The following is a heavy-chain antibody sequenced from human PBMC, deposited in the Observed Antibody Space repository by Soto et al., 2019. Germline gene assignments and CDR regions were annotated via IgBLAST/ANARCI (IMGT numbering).Heavy chain of an antibody. Sequence: SETLSLTCDVYGGSFSAIYWSWIRQPPGEGLEWIGEINDSGHTKINPSLKSRVSMSVDTSKHQFSLNLISVTAADSAVYYCAHHSGRAFDYWGQGTLVTVSS. CDR1: GGSFSAIY. D-gene: IGHD6-19*01. J-gene: IGHJ4*02. CDR3: AHHSGRAFDY. V-gene: IGHV4-34*01. CDR2: INDSGHT.